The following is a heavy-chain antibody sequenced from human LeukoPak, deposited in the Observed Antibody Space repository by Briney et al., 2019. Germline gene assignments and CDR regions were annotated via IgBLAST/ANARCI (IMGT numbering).Heavy chain of an antibody. CDR2: IYYSGST. CDR3: ARSLGLQLRSPLFDY. J-gene: IGHJ4*02. CDR1: GGSISSGDYY. Sequence: PSETLSLTCTVSGGSISSGDYYWSWIRQPPGKGLEWIGYIYYSGSTYYNPSLKSRVTISVDTSKNQFSLKLSSVTAADTAVYYCARSLGLQLRSPLFDYWGQGTLVTVSS. V-gene: IGHV4-30-4*01. D-gene: IGHD5-24*01.